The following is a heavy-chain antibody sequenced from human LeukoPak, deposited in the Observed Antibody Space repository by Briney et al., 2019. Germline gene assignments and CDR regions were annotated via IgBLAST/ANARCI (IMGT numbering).Heavy chain of an antibody. J-gene: IGHJ4*02. CDR3: ARRGTVVKVYSY. V-gene: IGHV4-39*01. D-gene: IGHD4-23*01. CDR2: IYYSGST. CDR1: GGSISSSSYY. Sequence: SETLSLTCTVSGGSISSSSYYWGWIRQPPGKGLEWIGSIYYSGSTYYNPSLKSRVTISVDTSKNQFSLKLSSVTAADTAVYYCARRGTVVKVYSYWGQGTLVTVSS.